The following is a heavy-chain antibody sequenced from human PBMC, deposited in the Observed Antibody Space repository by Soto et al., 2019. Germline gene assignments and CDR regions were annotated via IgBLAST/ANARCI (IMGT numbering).Heavy chain of an antibody. Sequence: PSETLSLTCTVSGGSISSYFWSWVRQPPGKGLEWIGYISYSGTTNYHPSLKSRVTISVDTSKNQYSLKLSSVTAADTAVFYCARAGRSLIRGVNDAFDIWGQGTMVT. D-gene: IGHD3-10*01. CDR1: GGSISSYF. CDR2: ISYSGTT. CDR3: ARAGRSLIRGVNDAFDI. J-gene: IGHJ3*02. V-gene: IGHV4-59*01.